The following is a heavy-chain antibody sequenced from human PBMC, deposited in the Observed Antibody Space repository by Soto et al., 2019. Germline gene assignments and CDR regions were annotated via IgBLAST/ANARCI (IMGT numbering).Heavy chain of an antibody. CDR2: IFSNGEK. Sequence: SGPTLVNPTETLTLTCTVSGFSLSNARMGVSWIRQPPGKALEWLAHIFSNGEKSYSTSLKSRLAISKDTSKSQVVLTMTNIVPVDTATYYCARILGVDDFWSGYYMALDYWGQGTLVTVSS. J-gene: IGHJ4*02. CDR3: ARILGVDDFWSGYYMALDY. D-gene: IGHD3-3*01. V-gene: IGHV2-26*01. CDR1: GFSLSNARMG.